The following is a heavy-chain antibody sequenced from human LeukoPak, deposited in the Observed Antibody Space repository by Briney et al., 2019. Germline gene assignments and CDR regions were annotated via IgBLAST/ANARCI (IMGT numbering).Heavy chain of an antibody. Sequence: SETLSLTCTVSGGSISSGDYYWSWIRQPPGKGLEWIGYIYYSGSTYYNPSLKSRVTISVDTSKNQFSLKLSSVTAADTAVYYCARAGGFFSPFGYWGQGTLVTVSS. CDR2: IYYSGST. V-gene: IGHV4-30-4*01. CDR1: GGSISSGDYY. D-gene: IGHD3-3*01. CDR3: ARAGGFFSPFGY. J-gene: IGHJ4*02.